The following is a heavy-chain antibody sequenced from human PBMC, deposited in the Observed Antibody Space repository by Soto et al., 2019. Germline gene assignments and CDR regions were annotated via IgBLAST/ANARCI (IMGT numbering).Heavy chain of an antibody. CDR2: INHSGST. V-gene: IGHV4-34*01. Sequence: PSETLSLTCAVYGGSFSGYYWSWIRQPPGKGLEWIGEINHSGSTNYNPSLKSRVTISVDTSKNQFSLKLSSVTAADTAVYYCARFRYYYQGMDVGGQGTRVTFSS. J-gene: IGHJ6*02. CDR1: GGSFSGYY. CDR3: ARFRYYYQGMDV.